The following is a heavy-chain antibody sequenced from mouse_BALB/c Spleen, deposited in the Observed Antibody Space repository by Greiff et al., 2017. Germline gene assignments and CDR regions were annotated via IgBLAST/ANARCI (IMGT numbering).Heavy chain of an antibody. CDR2: ISSGSSTI. V-gene: IGHV5-17*02. CDR1: GFTFSSFG. CDR3: ARSALVDY. Sequence: EVQLVESGGGLVQPGGSRKLSCAASGFTFSSFGMHWVRQAPEKGLEWVAYISSGSSTIYYADTVKGRFTIPRDNPKNTLFLQMTSLRSEDTAMYYCARSALVDYWGQGTSVTVSS. J-gene: IGHJ4*01.